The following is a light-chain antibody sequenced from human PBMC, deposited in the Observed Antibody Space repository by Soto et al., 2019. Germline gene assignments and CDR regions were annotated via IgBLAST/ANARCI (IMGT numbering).Light chain of an antibody. CDR3: QQYNNYSLT. V-gene: IGKV1-5*01. Sequence: DIQMTHSPSTLSASVGDSFTITCRASQNIRNWLALCQQKPGKARKVVIYDASSLESGVPSRFSGSGSGKEFTLTISRLQPDDFAPYYFQQYNNYSLTFGQENTV. CDR1: QNIRNW. J-gene: IGKJ1*01. CDR2: DAS.